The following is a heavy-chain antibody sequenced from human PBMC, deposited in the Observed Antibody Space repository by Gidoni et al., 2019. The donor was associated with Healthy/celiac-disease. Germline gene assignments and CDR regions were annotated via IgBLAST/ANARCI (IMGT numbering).Heavy chain of an antibody. CDR3: ARHQKESRESSYSSGWYPYIEYFQH. CDR1: GGSISSSSYY. V-gene: IGHV4-39*01. CDR2: IYYSGST. J-gene: IGHJ1*01. Sequence: QLQLQESGPGLVKPSETLSLTCTVSGGSISSSSYYWGWIRPPPGKGLEWIGSIYYSGSTYYNPSLKSRVTISVDTSKNQFSLKLSSVTAADTAVYYCARHQKESRESSYSSGWYPYIEYFQHWGQGTLVTVSS. D-gene: IGHD6-19*01.